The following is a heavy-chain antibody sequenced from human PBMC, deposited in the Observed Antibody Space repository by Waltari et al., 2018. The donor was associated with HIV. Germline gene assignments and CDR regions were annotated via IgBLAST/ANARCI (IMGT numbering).Heavy chain of an antibody. CDR3: ASWVACGGDCYLDY. V-gene: IGHV3-48*01. CDR1: GFTFSSYS. CDR2: ISSSSSTI. Sequence: EVQLVESGGGLVQPGGSLRLPCAASGFTFSSYSMNWVRQAPGKGLGCVSYISSSSSTIYYADSVKGRFTISRDNAKNSLYLQMNSLRAEDTAVNYCASWVACGGDCYLDYWGQGTLVTVSS. J-gene: IGHJ4*02. D-gene: IGHD2-21*02.